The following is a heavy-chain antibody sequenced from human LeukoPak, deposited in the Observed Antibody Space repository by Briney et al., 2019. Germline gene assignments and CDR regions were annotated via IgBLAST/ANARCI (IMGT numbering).Heavy chain of an antibody. D-gene: IGHD2-15*01. CDR1: GYTFTSYY. CDR3: ARDRVDCSGGSCHPRSYFDY. J-gene: IGHJ4*02. CDR2: INPSGGST. Sequence: ASVKVSCKASGYTFTSYYMHWVRQAPGQGLEWMGIINPSGGSTSYAQKFQGRVTMTRDTSTSTVYMELSSLRSEDTAVYYCARDRVDCSGGSCHPRSYFDYWGQGTLVTVSS. V-gene: IGHV1-46*01.